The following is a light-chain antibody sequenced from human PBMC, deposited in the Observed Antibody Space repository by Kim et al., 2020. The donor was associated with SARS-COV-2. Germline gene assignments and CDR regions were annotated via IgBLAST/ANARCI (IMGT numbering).Light chain of an antibody. Sequence: NFMLTQPHSVSGSPEKTVTISCTRSGGSIASNYVQWYRQRPGSAPTTVIYEDYQRPYGVPDRFSGSIDSTSNSASLTISGLRTEDEADYYGQSYDSSSWVCGGGTQLTDL. V-gene: IGLV6-57*04. J-gene: IGLJ3*02. CDR2: EDY. CDR3: QSYDSSSWV. CDR1: GGSIASNY.